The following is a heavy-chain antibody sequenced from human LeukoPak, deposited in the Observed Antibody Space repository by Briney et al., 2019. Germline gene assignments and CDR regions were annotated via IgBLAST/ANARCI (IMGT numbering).Heavy chain of an antibody. J-gene: IGHJ4*02. Sequence: GGSLRLSCAASGFTFSSYAMSWVRQAPGKGLEWVSGISGSGDSTDYAGSVKGRFTISRDTSKNALYLQMNSLRAEDTAVYYCAKDPLGDYWGQGTLVTVSS. CDR2: ISGSGDST. CDR3: AKDPLGDY. D-gene: IGHD3-16*01. V-gene: IGHV3-23*01. CDR1: GFTFSSYA.